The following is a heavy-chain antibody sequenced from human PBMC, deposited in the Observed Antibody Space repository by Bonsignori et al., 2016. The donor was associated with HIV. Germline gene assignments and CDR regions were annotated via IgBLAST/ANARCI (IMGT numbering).Heavy chain of an antibody. D-gene: IGHD3-3*01. V-gene: IGHV5-51*01. CDR3: ARQGFNSGYDFWSGRTLYYFDY. CDR1: GYSFTSYW. J-gene: IGHJ4*02. CDR2: IYPGDSDT. Sequence: KVSCKGSGYSFTSYWIGWVRQMPGKGLEWMGIIYPGDSDTRYSPSFQGQVTISADKSISTAYLQWSSLKASDTAMYYCARQGFNSGYDFWSGRTLYYFDYWGQGTLVTVSS.